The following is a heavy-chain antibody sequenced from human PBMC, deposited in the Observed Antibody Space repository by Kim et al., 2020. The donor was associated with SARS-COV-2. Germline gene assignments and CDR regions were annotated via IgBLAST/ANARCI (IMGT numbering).Heavy chain of an antibody. CDR2: T. Sequence: TDNHPSLKSRVTISVDTSKNQFSLKLSSVTAADTAVYYCARGKVQTNFDYWGQGTLVTVSS. J-gene: IGHJ4*02. V-gene: IGHV4-59*09. CDR3: ARGKVQTNFDY.